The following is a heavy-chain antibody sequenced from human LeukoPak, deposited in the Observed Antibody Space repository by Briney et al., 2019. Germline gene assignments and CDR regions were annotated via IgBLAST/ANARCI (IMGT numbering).Heavy chain of an antibody. CDR1: GYTFTNYG. D-gene: IGHD4-17*01. V-gene: IGHV1-18*01. J-gene: IGHJ4*02. CDR2: ISTYNGDT. CDR3: ASGYLGRAGTTDRLDY. Sequence: ASVKVSCKASGYTFTNYGINWVRQAPGQGLEWMGWISTYNGDTKYAQKVQGRVTMTTDTSTSTAYMELRSLRSDDTAVYYCASGYLGRAGTTDRLDYWGQGTLVTVSS.